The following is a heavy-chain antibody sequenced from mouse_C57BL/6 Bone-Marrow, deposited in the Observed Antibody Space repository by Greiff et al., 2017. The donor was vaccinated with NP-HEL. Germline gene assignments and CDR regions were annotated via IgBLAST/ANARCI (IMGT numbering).Heavy chain of an antibody. J-gene: IGHJ1*03. D-gene: IGHD2-2*01. Sequence: EVQLQESGPGLVKPSQSLSLTCSVTGYSITSGYYWNWIRQFPGNNLEWMGYISYDGSNNYNPSLTNRISITRDTSKNQFFLKLNSVTTEDTATYYCARDGYYWYFDVWGTGTTVTVSS. CDR2: ISYDGSN. CDR3: ARDGYYWYFDV. CDR1: GYSITSGYY. V-gene: IGHV3-6*01.